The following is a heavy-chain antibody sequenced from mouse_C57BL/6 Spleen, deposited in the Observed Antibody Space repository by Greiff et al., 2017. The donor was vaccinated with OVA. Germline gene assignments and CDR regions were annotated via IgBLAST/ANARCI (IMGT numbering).Heavy chain of an antibody. CDR2: ISSGGSYT. Sequence: EVMLVESGGDLVKPGGSLKLSCAASGFTFSSYGMSWVRQTPDKRLEWVATISSGGSYTYYPDSVKGRVTISRDNAKNTLYLQMSSLKSEDTAMYYCARLSTTVVPFAYWGQGTLVTVSA. J-gene: IGHJ3*01. V-gene: IGHV5-6*01. D-gene: IGHD1-1*01. CDR1: GFTFSSYG. CDR3: ARLSTTVVPFAY.